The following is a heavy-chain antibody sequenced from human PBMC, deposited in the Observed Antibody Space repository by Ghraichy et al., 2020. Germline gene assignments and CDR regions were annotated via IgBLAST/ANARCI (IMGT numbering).Heavy chain of an antibody. J-gene: IGHJ4*02. CDR3: ARDSSTSCYDY. CDR1: GFTFSSYW. Sequence: LSLTCAASGFTFSSYWMSWVRQAPGKGLEWVANIKQDGSEKYYVDSVKGRFTISRDNAKNSLYLQMNSLRAEDTAVYYCARDSSTSCYDYWGQGTLVTVSS. V-gene: IGHV3-7*01. D-gene: IGHD2-2*01. CDR2: IKQDGSEK.